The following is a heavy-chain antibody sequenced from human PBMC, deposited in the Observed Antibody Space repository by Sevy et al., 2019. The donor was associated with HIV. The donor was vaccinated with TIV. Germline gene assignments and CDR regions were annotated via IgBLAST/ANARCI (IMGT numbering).Heavy chain of an antibody. V-gene: IGHV5-51*01. CDR3: ARPSRYNQGWFDP. Sequence: GESLKISCKGSGYSFTSYWIGWVRQMPGKGLEWMGIIYPGDSDTRYSPSFQGQVTISPDKSISTAYLQWSSLKAADTAMYYCARPSRYNQGWFDPWGQGTLVTVSS. D-gene: IGHD1-20*01. J-gene: IGHJ5*02. CDR1: GYSFTSYW. CDR2: IYPGDSDT.